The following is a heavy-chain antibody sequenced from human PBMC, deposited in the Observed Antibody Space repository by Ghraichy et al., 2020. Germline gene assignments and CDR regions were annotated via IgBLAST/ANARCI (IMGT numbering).Heavy chain of an antibody. Sequence: SETRSLTCTVSGGSISSYYGSWIRQPAGKGLEWIGRIYNDGITNYNPALQSRVTMSVDTSKNQYSLKLRSVTAADTAVYYCAANYGVNSWLDPWGQGTLVTVSS. CDR3: AANYGVNSWLDP. D-gene: IGHD4-23*01. CDR1: GGSISSYY. J-gene: IGHJ5*02. CDR2: IYNDGIT. V-gene: IGHV4-4*07.